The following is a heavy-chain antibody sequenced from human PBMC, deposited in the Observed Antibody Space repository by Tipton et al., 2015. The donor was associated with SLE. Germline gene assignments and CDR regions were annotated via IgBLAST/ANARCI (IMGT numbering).Heavy chain of an antibody. V-gene: IGHV4-39*07. J-gene: IGHJ6*02. CDR1: GAFISSTTNY. CDR2: INHSGST. CDR3: ARGRRFRELDYYYGMDV. D-gene: IGHD3-10*01. Sequence: TLSLTCKVSGAFISSTTNYWNWIRQPPGKGLEWIGEINHSGSTHYNPSLKSRVTISVDTSKNQFSLKLSSVTAADTAVYYCARGRRFRELDYYYGMDVWGQGTTVTASS.